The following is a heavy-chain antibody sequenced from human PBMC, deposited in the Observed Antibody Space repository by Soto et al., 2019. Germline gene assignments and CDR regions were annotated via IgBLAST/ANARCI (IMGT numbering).Heavy chain of an antibody. Sequence: PXESLKISGKGSGYSFTTYWIGWVRQMPGKGLEWMGIIYPTDSDTRYSPSFQGQVTISADKSISTAYLQWSSLKASDTAMYYCARTVREQWLADYWGRGTLVTVSS. D-gene: IGHD6-19*01. V-gene: IGHV5-51*01. CDR1: GYSFTTYW. J-gene: IGHJ4*02. CDR3: ARTVREQWLADY. CDR2: IYPTDSDT.